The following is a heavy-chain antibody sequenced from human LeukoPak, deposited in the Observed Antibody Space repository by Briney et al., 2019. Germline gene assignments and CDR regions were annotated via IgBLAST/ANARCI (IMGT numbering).Heavy chain of an antibody. J-gene: IGHJ6*02. CDR1: GGSISSYY. D-gene: IGHD3-10*01. Sequence: SETLSLTCTVSGGSISSYYWSWIRQPPGKGLEWIGYIYYSGSTNYNPSLKSRVTISVDTSKNQFSLKLSSVTAADTAVYYCARTPPTVWGEVTRGVAYYYGMDVWGQGTTVTVSS. V-gene: IGHV4-59*01. CDR3: ARTPPTVWGEVTRGVAYYYGMDV. CDR2: IYYSGST.